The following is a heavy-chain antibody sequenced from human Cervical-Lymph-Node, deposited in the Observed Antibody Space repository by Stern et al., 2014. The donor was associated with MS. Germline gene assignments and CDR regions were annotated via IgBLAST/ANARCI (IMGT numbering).Heavy chain of an antibody. Sequence: QVQLVESGPGLVKPSGTLSLTCAVSGGSVSSNNWWSWVRQSPGKGLEWIGNIYHSGAANYRPSLRSRVSISLDNPKNLLSLPLTSVTAADTAVYYCARERQQYCNSEGCSYWYFDLWGRGTLVTVSS. J-gene: IGHJ2*01. D-gene: IGHD2/OR15-2a*01. CDR1: GGSVSSNNW. CDR3: ARERQQYCNSEGCSYWYFDL. V-gene: IGHV4-4*02. CDR2: IYHSGAA.